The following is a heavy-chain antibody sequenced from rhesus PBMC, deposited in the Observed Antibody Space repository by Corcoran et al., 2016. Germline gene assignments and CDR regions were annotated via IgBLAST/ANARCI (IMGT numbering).Heavy chain of an antibody. D-gene: IGHD3-34*01. CDR2: IYWDDDK. V-gene: IGHV2-174*01. CDR3: SRGAILAGVIFFGLYY. CDR1: GFSLTTSGMG. Sequence: QVTLKESGPALVKPTQTLTLTCTFSGFSLTTSGMGVGWIRPPPGKALAWLALIYWDDDKRYTTSRSGSLTISKDTSKNHVVLTLTNMDPVDTATYYWSRGAILAGVIFFGLYYWGQGFLVTFPS. J-gene: IGHJ4*01.